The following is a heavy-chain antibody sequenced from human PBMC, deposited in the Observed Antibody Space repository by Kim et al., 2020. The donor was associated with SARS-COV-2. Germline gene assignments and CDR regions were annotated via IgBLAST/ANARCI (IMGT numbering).Heavy chain of an antibody. CDR1: GFTFSNAW. Sequence: GGSLRLSCAASGFTFSNAWMSWVRQAPGKGLEWVGCIKSKTDGGTTDYAAPVTGRFTISRDDSKNTLYLQMNSLKTEDTAVYYCATDLGVWFGELPDYWGQGTLVTVSS. CDR2: IKSKTDGGTT. J-gene: IGHJ4*02. CDR3: ATDLGVWFGELPDY. D-gene: IGHD3-10*01. V-gene: IGHV3-15*01.